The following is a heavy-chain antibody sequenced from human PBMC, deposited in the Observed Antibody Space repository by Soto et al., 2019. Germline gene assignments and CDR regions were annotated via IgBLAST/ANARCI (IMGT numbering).Heavy chain of an antibody. V-gene: IGHV4-30-4*01. CDR1: GGSISSGDYY. CDR2: IYYSGST. J-gene: IGHJ6*02. Sequence: KTSETLSLTCTVSGGSISSGDYYWSWIRQPPGKGLEWIGYIYYSGSTYYNPSLKSRVTISVDTSKNQFSLKLSSVTAADTAVYYCARVRMVRGVRYYYYYGMDVWGQGTTVTVSS. CDR3: ARVRMVRGVRYYYYYGMDV. D-gene: IGHD3-10*01.